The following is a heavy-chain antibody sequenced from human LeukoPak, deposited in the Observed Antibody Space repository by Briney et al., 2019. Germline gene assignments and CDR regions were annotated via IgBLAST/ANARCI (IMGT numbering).Heavy chain of an antibody. J-gene: IGHJ4*02. V-gene: IGHV3-7*01. Sequence: GGSLRLSCEASGVTSTDSWMGWVRQAPGKGLEWVANIKQDGSDKNYVDSVKGRFTISRDNAKNSLYLQMNSLTAEDTAVYYCTRVRVGAGYYFDYWGQGTLVTVSS. D-gene: IGHD1-26*01. CDR3: TRVRVGAGYYFDY. CDR2: IKQDGSDK. CDR1: GVTSTDSW.